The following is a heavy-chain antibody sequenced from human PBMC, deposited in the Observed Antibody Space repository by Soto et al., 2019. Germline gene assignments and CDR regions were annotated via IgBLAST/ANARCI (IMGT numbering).Heavy chain of an antibody. V-gene: IGHV1-3*01. D-gene: IGHD3-10*01. CDR3: ATITIISPGNAY. Sequence: ASVKVSCKASGYTFTSYAMHWVRQAPGQRLEWMGWINAGNGNTKYSQKFQGRFTISRDNAKNSLYLQMNSLRAEDTGVYFCATITIISPGNAYWGQGTLVTVSS. CDR2: INAGNGNT. J-gene: IGHJ4*02. CDR1: GYTFTSYA.